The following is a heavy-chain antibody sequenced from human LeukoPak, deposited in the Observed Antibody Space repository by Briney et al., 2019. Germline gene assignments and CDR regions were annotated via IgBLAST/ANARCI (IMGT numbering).Heavy chain of an antibody. CDR2: IYYSGST. J-gene: IGHJ4*02. CDR1: GGSVSSGSYY. D-gene: IGHD3-22*01. Sequence: PSETLSLTCTVSGGSVSSGSYYWSWIRQHPGKGLEWIGYIYYSGSTYYNPSLKSRVTISVDTSKNQFSLKLSSVTAADTAVYYCASCSSGYYYFDYWGQGTLVTVSS. V-gene: IGHV4-31*03. CDR3: ASCSSGYYYFDY.